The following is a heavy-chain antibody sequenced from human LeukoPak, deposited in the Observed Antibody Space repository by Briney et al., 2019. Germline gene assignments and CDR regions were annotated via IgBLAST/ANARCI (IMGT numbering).Heavy chain of an antibody. D-gene: IGHD1-1*01. V-gene: IGHV3-23*01. CDR1: GFTFSSYA. CDR3: AKDPTSLPGV. CDR2: ISGSGDST. Sequence: GGSLRLSCAASGFTFSSYAMSWVRQAPGKGLEWVSGISGSGDSTYYADSVKGRFTISRDNSKNTLYLQMNSLRAEDTAVYYCAKDPTSLPGVGSQGTTVTVSS. J-gene: IGHJ6*02.